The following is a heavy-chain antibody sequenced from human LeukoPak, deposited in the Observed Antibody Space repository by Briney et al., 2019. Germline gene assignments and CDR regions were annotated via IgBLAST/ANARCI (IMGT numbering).Heavy chain of an antibody. CDR3: ATGQSTVVSNFDY. CDR2: FGPEDGET. D-gene: IGHD4-23*01. V-gene: IGHV1-24*01. CDR1: GYTLTELS. J-gene: IGHJ4*02. Sequence: ASVKVSCKVSGYTLTELSMHWVRQAPGKGLEWMGGFGPEDGETIYAQKFQGRVTMTEDTSTDTAYMELSSLRSEDTAVYYCATGQSTVVSNFDYWGQGTLVTVSS.